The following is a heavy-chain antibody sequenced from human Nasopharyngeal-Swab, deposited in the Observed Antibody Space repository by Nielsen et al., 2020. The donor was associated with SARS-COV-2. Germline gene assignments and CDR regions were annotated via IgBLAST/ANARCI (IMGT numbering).Heavy chain of an antibody. D-gene: IGHD2-2*01. CDR3: ARVGPLVMEYQLLMEYDY. V-gene: IGHV1-18*01. CDR1: GGTFSSYA. CDR2: ISAYNGNT. J-gene: IGHJ4*02. Sequence: ASVKVSCKASGGTFSSYAISWVRQAPGQGLEWMGWISAYNGNTNYAQKLQGRVTMTTDTSTSTAYMELRSLRSDDTAVYYCARVGPLVMEYQLLMEYDYWGQGTLVTVSS.